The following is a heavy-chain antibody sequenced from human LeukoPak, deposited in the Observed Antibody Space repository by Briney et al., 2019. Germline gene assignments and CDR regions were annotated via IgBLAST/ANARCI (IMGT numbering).Heavy chain of an antibody. J-gene: IGHJ4*02. CDR1: GGSISSGGYY. Sequence: SETLSLTCTVSGGSISSGGYYWSWIRQHPGKGLEWIGYIYYSGSTYYNPSLKSRVTISLDTPKNQFSLRLSSVTAPDTAVYHCARGTWSAGMNMRGYYFDYWGQGTLVTVSS. CDR3: ARGTWSAGMNMRGYYFDY. V-gene: IGHV4-31*03. CDR2: IYYSGST. D-gene: IGHD6-19*01.